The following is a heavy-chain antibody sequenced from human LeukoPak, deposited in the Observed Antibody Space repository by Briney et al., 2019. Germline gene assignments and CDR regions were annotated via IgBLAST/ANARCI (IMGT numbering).Heavy chain of an antibody. D-gene: IGHD3-22*01. CDR1: GGSISSYY. V-gene: IGHV4-4*07. CDR3: ARETDYDYYDSGGYYYFDY. J-gene: IGHJ4*02. Sequence: SETLSLTCTVSGGSISSYYWSWIRQPAGKGLEWIGRIYTSGSTNYNPSLKSRVTMSVDTSKNQFSLKLSSVTAADTAVYYCARETDYDYYDSGGYYYFDYWGQGTLVTVSS. CDR2: IYTSGST.